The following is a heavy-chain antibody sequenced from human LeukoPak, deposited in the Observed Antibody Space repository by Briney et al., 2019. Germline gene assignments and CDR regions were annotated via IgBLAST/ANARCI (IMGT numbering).Heavy chain of an antibody. CDR2: ISYDGSNK. V-gene: IGHV3-30*18. J-gene: IGHJ5*02. CDR1: GFTFSSYG. D-gene: IGHD1-26*01. CDR3: AKVPDVGA. Sequence: GGSLRLSCAASGFTFSSYGMHWVRQAPGKGLEWVAVISYDGSNKYYADSVKGRFTISRDNSKNTLYLQMNSLRAEDTAVYYCAKVPDVGAWGQGTLVTVSS.